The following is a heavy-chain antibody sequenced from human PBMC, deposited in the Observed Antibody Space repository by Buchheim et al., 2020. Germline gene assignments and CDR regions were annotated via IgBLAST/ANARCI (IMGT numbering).Heavy chain of an antibody. Sequence: EVQLVESGGHFVQPGGSLRLSCAASGFTFPSYAMTWVRQAPGKGLEWVSAIVGSGSTTSYADSVRGRFNISRDNSKDTLYLQMSSLRVEDTARYFCAKTLRGSYYYDATGYSSDSWGQGTL. CDR1: GFTFPSYA. V-gene: IGHV3-23*04. CDR3: AKTLRGSYYYDATGYSSDS. D-gene: IGHD3-22*01. J-gene: IGHJ5*02. CDR2: IVGSGSTT.